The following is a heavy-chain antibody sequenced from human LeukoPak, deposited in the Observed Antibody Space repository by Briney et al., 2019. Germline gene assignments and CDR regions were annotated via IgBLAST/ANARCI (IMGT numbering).Heavy chain of an antibody. CDR3: AKGLTNLGDD. J-gene: IGHJ4*02. V-gene: IGHV3-23*01. CDR2: LSGSGSSA. Sequence: GGSLRLSCAASGFTFSTYAMSWVRQAPGKGLEWVSGLSGSGSSAYYADSVKGRFTISRDNSKNTLYLQMNSLRPEDTAVYYCAKGLTNLGDDWGQGTLVTVSS. CDR1: GFTFSTYA. D-gene: IGHD3-9*01.